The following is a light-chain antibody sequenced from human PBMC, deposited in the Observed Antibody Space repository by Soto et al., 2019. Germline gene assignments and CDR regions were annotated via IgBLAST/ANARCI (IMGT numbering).Light chain of an antibody. V-gene: IGKV2-24*01. CDR2: EVS. Sequence: DIVLTQTPLSSPVTLGQPASISCRSSQSLVHSDGNTYLNWLHQRPGQPPRLLIYEVSNRFSGVPDRFSASGAGTDFTLEISRVEAEDVVVYYCMQTTQFPLTFGGGTKVEIK. CDR3: MQTTQFPLT. CDR1: QSLVHSDGNTY. J-gene: IGKJ4*01.